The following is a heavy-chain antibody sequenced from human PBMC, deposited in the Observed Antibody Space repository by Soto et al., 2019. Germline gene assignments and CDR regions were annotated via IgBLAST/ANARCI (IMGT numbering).Heavy chain of an antibody. J-gene: IGHJ4*02. CDR2: IIPILGTA. CDR3: ARKRSLYYFDY. Sequence: QVQLVQSGAEVKKPGSSVKVSCKASGGTFSSYAISWVRQAPGQGLEWMGGIIPILGTANYAQKFQGGVTITADESTSTAYMELSSLRSEDTAVYYCARKRSLYYFDYWGQGTLVTVSS. CDR1: GGTFSSYA. D-gene: IGHD2-15*01. V-gene: IGHV1-69*01.